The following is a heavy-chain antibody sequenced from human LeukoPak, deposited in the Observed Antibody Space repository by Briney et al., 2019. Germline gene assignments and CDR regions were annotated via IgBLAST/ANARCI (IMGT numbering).Heavy chain of an antibody. D-gene: IGHD6-13*01. Sequence: GGSLRLSCAASGFTFSSYSMNWVRQAPGKGLEWVSYISSSSSTIYYADSVKGRFTISRDNAKNSLYLQMNSLRDEDTAVYYCARKAQQLVDLYYYYYYMDVWGKGTTVTVSS. CDR3: ARKAQQLVDLYYYYYYMDV. CDR2: ISSSSSTI. CDR1: GFTFSSYS. J-gene: IGHJ6*03. V-gene: IGHV3-48*02.